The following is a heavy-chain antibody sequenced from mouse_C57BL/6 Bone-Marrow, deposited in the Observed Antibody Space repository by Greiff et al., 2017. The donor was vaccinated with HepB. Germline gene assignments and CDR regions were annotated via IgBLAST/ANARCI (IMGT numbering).Heavy chain of an antibody. D-gene: IGHD1-1*01. J-gene: IGHJ1*03. V-gene: IGHV10-1*01. CDR2: IRSKSNNYAT. CDR3: VSLITTVVGYFDV. Sequence: EVQLVESGGGLVQPKGSLKLSCAASGFSFNTYAMNWVRQAPGKGLEWVARIRSKSNNYATYYADSVKDRFTISRDDSESMLYLQMNNLKTEDTAMYYCVSLITTVVGYFDVWGTGTTVTVSS. CDR1: GFSFNTYA.